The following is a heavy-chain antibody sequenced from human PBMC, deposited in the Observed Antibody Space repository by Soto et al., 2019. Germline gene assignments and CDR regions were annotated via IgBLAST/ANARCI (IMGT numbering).Heavy chain of an antibody. J-gene: IGHJ3*02. D-gene: IGHD3-3*01. CDR1: GYTFTSYY. CDR2: INPSGGIT. Sequence: GASVKVSCKAAGYTFTSYYMHWVRQAPGQGLEWMGFINPSGGITTYAQKFQARVTMTSDTSTSTAYMELRTLKSEDTAVYYCARRSIFTWSDAFDIWGQGTMVTVSS. CDR3: ARRSIFTWSDAFDI. V-gene: IGHV1-46*01.